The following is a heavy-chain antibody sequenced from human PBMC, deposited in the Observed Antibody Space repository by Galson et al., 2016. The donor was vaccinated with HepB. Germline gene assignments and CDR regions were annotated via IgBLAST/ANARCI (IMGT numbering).Heavy chain of an antibody. CDR2: IYWDDGK. CDR3: AHSQQQQSQFNYFDY. CDR1: GFSLLTSGMG. J-gene: IGHJ4*02. D-gene: IGHD6-13*01. V-gene: IGHV2-5*02. Sequence: PALVKPTQTLTLTCTFSGFSLLTSGMGVGWIRQPPGKALEWLALIYWDDGKRYSPSLKSRLTITKDTSKNQVVLTMTNMDPVDTATYFCAHSQQQQSQFNYFDYLGQGTLVTVSS.